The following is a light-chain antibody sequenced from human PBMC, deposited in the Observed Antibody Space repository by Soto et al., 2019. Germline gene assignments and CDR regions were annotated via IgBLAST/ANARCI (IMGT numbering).Light chain of an antibody. J-gene: IGLJ2*01. CDR1: SSDVGGYNY. Sequence: QSALTQPPSASGSPGQSVTISCTGTSSDVGGYNYVSWYQQHPGKAPKLMIYEVSKRPSGVPDRFSGSKSDNTASLTVSGLQAEDEADYYCSSYAGSNNKVVFGGGTKVTVL. CDR3: SSYAGSNNKVV. CDR2: EVS. V-gene: IGLV2-8*01.